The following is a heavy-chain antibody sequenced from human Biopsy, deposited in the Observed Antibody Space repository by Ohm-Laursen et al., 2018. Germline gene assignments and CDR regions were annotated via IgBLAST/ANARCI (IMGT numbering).Heavy chain of an antibody. V-gene: IGHV3-53*01. CDR2: IFAGGGRT. CDR3: ARAYPPPGRRLVVVAGDFDC. D-gene: IGHD2-15*01. CDR1: GLSIGTNY. J-gene: IGHJ4*02. Sequence: SLRLSCAASGLSIGTNYMTWVRQAPGKGLDWVSIIFAGGGRTYYADSVKGRFTISRDNAKNSLYLQMNSLRAEDAAVYYCARAYPPPGRRLVVVAGDFDCWGQGTQVTVSS.